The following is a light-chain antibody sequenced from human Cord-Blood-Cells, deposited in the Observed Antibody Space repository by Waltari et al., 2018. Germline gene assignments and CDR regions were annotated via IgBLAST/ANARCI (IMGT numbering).Light chain of an antibody. V-gene: IGKV4-1*01. J-gene: IGKJ3*01. Sequence: DIVLTQSQDSLAVSLGERATLTCKSSQSVLYSSNNKNYLAWYQQKPGQPPKLLIYWASTRESGVPDRFSGSGSGTDFTLTISSLQAEDVAVYYCQQYYSTPFTFGPGTKVDIK. CDR2: WAS. CDR3: QQYYSTPFT. CDR1: QSVLYSSNNKNY.